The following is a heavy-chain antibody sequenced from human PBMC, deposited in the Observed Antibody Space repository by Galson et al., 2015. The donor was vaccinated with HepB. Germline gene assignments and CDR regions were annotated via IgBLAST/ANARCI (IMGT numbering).Heavy chain of an antibody. CDR2: IYYSGST. Sequence: TLSLTCTVSGGSIGSGGYYWSWIRQHPGKGLEWIGYIYYSGSTYYNPSLKSRVTISVDTSKNQFSLKLSSVTAADTAVYYCARFPDIVVVPAAIGWFDPWGQGTLVTVSS. CDR1: GGSIGSGGYY. V-gene: IGHV4-31*03. CDR3: ARFPDIVVVPAAIGWFDP. D-gene: IGHD2-2*01. J-gene: IGHJ5*02.